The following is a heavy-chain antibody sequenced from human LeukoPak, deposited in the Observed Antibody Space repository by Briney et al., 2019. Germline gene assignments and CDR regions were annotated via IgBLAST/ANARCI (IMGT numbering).Heavy chain of an antibody. CDR3: ARQGSVYCSGGSCYSNWYFDL. D-gene: IGHD2-15*01. J-gene: IGHJ2*01. CDR1: GYSFTSYC. CDR2: IYPGDSDT. Sequence: GESLKISCKGSGYSFTSYCIVWVRQMPGKGLEWMGIIYPGDSDTRYSPSFQGQVTISADKSISTAYLQWSSLKASDTAMYYCARQGSVYCSGGSCYSNWYFDLWGRGTLVTVSS. V-gene: IGHV5-51*01.